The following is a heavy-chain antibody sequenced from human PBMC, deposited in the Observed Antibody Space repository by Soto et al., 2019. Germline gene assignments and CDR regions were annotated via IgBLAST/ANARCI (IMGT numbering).Heavy chain of an antibody. Sequence: EVQLLESGGGLVQPGGSLRLSCAASGFTFSSYAMSWVRQAPGKGLEWVSAISGSGGSTYYADSVKGRFTISRDNSKNTLYLQMNSLRAEDTAVYYCAKDSYYYDSSGYYPYYWGQGTLVTVSS. J-gene: IGHJ4*02. CDR1: GFTFSSYA. D-gene: IGHD3-22*01. V-gene: IGHV3-23*01. CDR3: AKDSYYYDSSGYYPYY. CDR2: ISGSGGST.